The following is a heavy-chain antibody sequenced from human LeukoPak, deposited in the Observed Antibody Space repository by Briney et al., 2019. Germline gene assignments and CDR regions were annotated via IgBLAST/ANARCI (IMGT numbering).Heavy chain of an antibody. D-gene: IGHD3-10*02. V-gene: IGHV3-48*03. CDR2: ISSSGSTI. CDR1: GFTFSSYE. J-gene: IGHJ6*04. Sequence: AGSLRLSCAASGFTFSSYEMNWVRQAPGKGLEWVSYISSSGSTIYYADSVKGRFTISRDNAKNSLYLRMNSLRAEDTAVYYCAELGITMIGGVWGKGTTVTISS. CDR3: AELGITMIGGV.